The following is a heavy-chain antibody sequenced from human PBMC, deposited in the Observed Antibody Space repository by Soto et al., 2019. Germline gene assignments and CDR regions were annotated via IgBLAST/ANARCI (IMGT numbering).Heavy chain of an antibody. V-gene: IGHV3-9*01. CDR2: ISWNSGSI. CDR1: GFTFDDYA. CDR3: AKDIRPHGDYDQSIDY. Sequence: GGSLRLSCAASGFTFDDYAMHWVRQAPGKGLEWVSGISWNSGSIGYADSVKGRFTISRDNAKNSLYLQMNSLRAEDTALYYCAKDIRPHGDYDQSIDYWGQGTLVTVSS. D-gene: IGHD4-17*01. J-gene: IGHJ4*02.